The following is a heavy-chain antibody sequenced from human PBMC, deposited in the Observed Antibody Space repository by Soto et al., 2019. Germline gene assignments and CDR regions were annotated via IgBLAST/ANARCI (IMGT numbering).Heavy chain of an antibody. V-gene: IGHV3-23*01. CDR2: ISGSGGST. D-gene: IGHD3-3*01. CDR3: AKGPTIFGVVIIPDYYYGMYV. Sequence: GGSLRLSCVASGFPFSSYAMTWVRHVSGKGLECVSGISGSGGSTYYTDSVKGRFTISRDNSKNTLYLQMNSLRAEDTALYYCAKGPTIFGVVIIPDYYYGMYVWGHGTTVTVSS. CDR1: GFPFSSYA. J-gene: IGHJ6*02.